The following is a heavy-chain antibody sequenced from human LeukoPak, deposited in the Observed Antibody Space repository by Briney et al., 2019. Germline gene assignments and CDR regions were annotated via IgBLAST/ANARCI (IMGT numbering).Heavy chain of an antibody. CDR3: ARVQMATTLRVWAYDGY. J-gene: IGHJ4*02. CDR1: GFTFSSYS. V-gene: IGHV3-21*01. Sequence: GGSLRLSCAASGFTFSSYSMNWVRQAPGKGLEWVSSISSSSSYIYYADSVKGRFTISRDNAKNSLYLQMNSLRAEDTAVYYCARVQMATTLRVWAYDGYWGQGTLVTVSS. CDR2: ISSSSSYI. D-gene: IGHD5-24*01.